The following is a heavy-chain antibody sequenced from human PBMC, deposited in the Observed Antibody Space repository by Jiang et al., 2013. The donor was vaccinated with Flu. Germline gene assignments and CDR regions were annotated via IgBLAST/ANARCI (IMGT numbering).Heavy chain of an antibody. V-gene: IGHV1-69*01. D-gene: IGHD5-18*01. CDR3: ARDLSTGGYSYGPVDYYYYYMDV. Sequence: EWMGGIIPIFGTANYAQQFQGRVTITADESTSTAYMELSSLRSEDTAVYYCARDLSTGGYSYGPVDYYYYYMDVWGKGTTVTVSS. CDR2: IIPIFGTA. J-gene: IGHJ6*03.